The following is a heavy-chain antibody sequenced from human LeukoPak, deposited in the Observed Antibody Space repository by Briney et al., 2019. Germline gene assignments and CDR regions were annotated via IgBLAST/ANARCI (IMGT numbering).Heavy chain of an antibody. CDR2: IYTSGST. D-gene: IGHD3-3*01. V-gene: IGHV4-4*07. CDR3: ARDVRITIFGGRYYYYYMDV. J-gene: IGHJ6*03. CDR1: GYSISSGYY. Sequence: SETLSLTYTVSGYSISSGYYWSWIRQPAGKGLEWIGRIYTSGSTNYNPSLKSRVTMSVDTSKNQFSLKLSSVTAADTAVYYCARDVRITIFGGRYYYYYMDVWGKGTTVTVSS.